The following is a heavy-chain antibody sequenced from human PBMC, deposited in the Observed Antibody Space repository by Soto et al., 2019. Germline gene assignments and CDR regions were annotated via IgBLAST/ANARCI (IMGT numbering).Heavy chain of an antibody. Sequence: ASVKVSCKTSGYTFSNYGITWVRQAPGPPLEWLGWISLYSDGTNYAQKFQGRVSMTTDTSTNTAYMELRSLRSDDTAVYYCARVVPGAEAWCGPWGQGTLVTVSS. CDR3: ARVVPGAEAWCGP. CDR1: GYTFSNYG. D-gene: IGHD2-2*01. CDR2: ISLYSDGT. J-gene: IGHJ5*02. V-gene: IGHV1-18*01.